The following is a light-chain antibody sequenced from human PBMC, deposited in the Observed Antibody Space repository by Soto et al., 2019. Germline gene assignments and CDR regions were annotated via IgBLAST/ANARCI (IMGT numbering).Light chain of an antibody. V-gene: IGKV3-15*01. CDR1: QSVSSN. Sequence: EIVMTQSPATLSVSPGDRATLSCRASQSVSSNFAWYRQKPGQAPTLVIYRASTMATGIPARFSGSGSGTDFTLTISSLQSEDYAVYYCQQYNKWPYTFGQGTKLEIK. CDR2: RAS. J-gene: IGKJ2*01. CDR3: QQYNKWPYT.